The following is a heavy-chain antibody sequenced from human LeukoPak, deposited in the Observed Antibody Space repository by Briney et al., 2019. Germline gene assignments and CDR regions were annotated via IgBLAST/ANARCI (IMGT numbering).Heavy chain of an antibody. V-gene: IGHV5-51*01. D-gene: IGHD6-13*01. CDR3: ARLSYSSSCPDY. CDR1: GYSFTTDY. J-gene: IGHJ4*02. Sequence: GESLKISCKGSGYSFTTDYIGWVRQMPGKGLEWMGIIYPDDSDTTYSPSSQGQVTISVDKSISTAFLQWSSLKASDTAMYYCARLSYSSSCPDYWGQGTLVTVSS. CDR2: IYPDDSDT.